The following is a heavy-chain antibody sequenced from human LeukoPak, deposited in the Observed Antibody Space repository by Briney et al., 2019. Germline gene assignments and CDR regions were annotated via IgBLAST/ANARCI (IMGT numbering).Heavy chain of an antibody. Sequence: GGSLRLSCAASGFTFNIYWMHWVRQAPGKGLVWVSLIKSDGSSTSYADSVKGRFTISSDNAKDTLYLEMNSLRAEDTAVYYCARDRGYSIDSWGQGTLVTVSS. CDR1: GFTFNIYW. D-gene: IGHD3-10*01. V-gene: IGHV3-74*01. CDR2: IKSDGSST. CDR3: ARDRGYSIDS. J-gene: IGHJ4*02.